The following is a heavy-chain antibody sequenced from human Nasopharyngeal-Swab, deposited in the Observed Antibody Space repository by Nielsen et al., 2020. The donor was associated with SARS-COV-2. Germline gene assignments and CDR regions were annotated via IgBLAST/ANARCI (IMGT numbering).Heavy chain of an antibody. J-gene: IGHJ6*02. Sequence: GESLKISCAASGFTFSGYAMSWVRQAPGKGLEWVSGIGGSGGSTYYADSVKGQFTISRDNSKNTLYLQMNSLRAEDTAVYYCARAAFGGTFYYYYGMDVWGQGTTVTVSS. CDR1: GFTFSGYA. D-gene: IGHD3-16*01. CDR2: IGGSGGST. V-gene: IGHV3-23*01. CDR3: ARAAFGGTFYYYYGMDV.